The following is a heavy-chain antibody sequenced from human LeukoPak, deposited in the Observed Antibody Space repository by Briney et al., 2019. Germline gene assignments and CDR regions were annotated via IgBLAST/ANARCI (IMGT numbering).Heavy chain of an antibody. CDR1: GFTFSSCW. CDR3: ARVGIQLWSYFDY. CDR2: INSDGSST. V-gene: IGHV3-74*01. D-gene: IGHD5-18*01. J-gene: IGHJ4*02. Sequence: PGGSLRLSCAASGFTFSSCWMHWVRQAPGKGLVWVSRINSDGSSTSYADSVKGRFTISRDNAKNTLYLQMNSLRAEDTAVYYCARVGIQLWSYFDYWGQGTLVTVSS.